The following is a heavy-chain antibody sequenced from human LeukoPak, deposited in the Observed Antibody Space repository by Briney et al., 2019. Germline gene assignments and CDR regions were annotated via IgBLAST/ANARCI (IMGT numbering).Heavy chain of an antibody. CDR3: AKEFSMNREIIRDAFDV. V-gene: IGHV3-74*01. J-gene: IGHJ3*01. Sequence: GGSLRLSCAASGFTFSNYWMHWVRQAPGKGLVWVSRINSDGGSTNYADSVKGRFTISRDNAKNTLYLQMNRLRAEDTAMYFCAKEFSMNREIIRDAFDVWGQGTMVTVSS. CDR1: GFTFSNYW. D-gene: IGHD2/OR15-2a*01. CDR2: INSDGGST.